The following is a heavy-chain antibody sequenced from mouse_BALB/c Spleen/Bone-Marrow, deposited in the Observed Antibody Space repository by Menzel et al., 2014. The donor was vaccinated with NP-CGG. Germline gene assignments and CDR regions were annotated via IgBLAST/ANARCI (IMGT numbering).Heavy chain of an antibody. CDR2: FYPGSGSI. D-gene: IGHD1-1*01. V-gene: IGHV1-62-2*01. J-gene: IGHJ3*01. Sequence: VKLQESGAGLVKPGASVRLSCKASGYTSXEYIIHWVKQRSGQGLEWIGWFYPGSGSIKYNEKFKDKATLTADKSSSTVYMELSRLTSEDSAVYFCARHGYGSSAWFAYWGQGTLVTVSA. CDR3: ARHGYGSSAWFAY. CDR1: GYTSXEYI.